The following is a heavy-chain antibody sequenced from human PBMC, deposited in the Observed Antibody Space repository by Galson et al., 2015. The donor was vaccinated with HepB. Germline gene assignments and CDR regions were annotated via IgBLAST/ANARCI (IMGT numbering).Heavy chain of an antibody. V-gene: IGHV3-7*03. Sequence: SLRLSCAASGFTFSSYWMSWVRQAPGKGLEWVANIKQDGSEKYYVDSVKGRFTISRDNAKNSLYLQMNSLRAEDTAVYYCARALYGGLGSTFDWWGQGTLVTVSS. CDR3: ARALYGGLGSTFDW. D-gene: IGHD2-2*01. J-gene: IGHJ4*02. CDR1: GFTFSSYW. CDR2: IKQDGSEK.